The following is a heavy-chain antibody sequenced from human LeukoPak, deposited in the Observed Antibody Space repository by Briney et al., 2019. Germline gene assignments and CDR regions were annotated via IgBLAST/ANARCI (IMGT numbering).Heavy chain of an antibody. CDR2: IHMTGRT. CDR3: ATSYDAKVAPFDL. J-gene: IGHJ4*02. Sequence: SETLSLTCTVSGVSFSSFQWSSIRQSPVKGLECIGNIHMTGRTDYNPSLKSRVTISMETSNSQFFLLLTSVSAADTAIYFCATSYDAKVAPFDLLGLGIMVTVSS. D-gene: IGHD2-8*01. V-gene: IGHV4-4*09. CDR1: GVSFSSFQ.